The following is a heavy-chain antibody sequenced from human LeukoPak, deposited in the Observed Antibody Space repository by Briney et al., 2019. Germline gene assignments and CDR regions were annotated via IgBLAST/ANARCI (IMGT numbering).Heavy chain of an antibody. V-gene: IGHV1-69*01. J-gene: IGHJ4*02. CDR1: VGTFSSYA. CDR3: AGGDNDYGDHEGFDY. D-gene: IGHD4-17*01. CDR2: IILIFGTA. Sequence: GASVKLSCKGSVGTFSSYAISWVRQAPRQGLEWMGGIILIFGTANNAQKFQGRVTITADEFPSTAYMELSSLRSEDTAVYYCAGGDNDYGDHEGFDYWGQGTLVTVSS.